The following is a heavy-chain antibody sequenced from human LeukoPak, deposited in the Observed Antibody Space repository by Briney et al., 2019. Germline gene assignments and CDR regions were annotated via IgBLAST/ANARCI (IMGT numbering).Heavy chain of an antibody. V-gene: IGHV4-38-2*01. D-gene: IGHD5-24*01. Sequence: KPSETLSLTCAVSGYSISSGYYWGWIRQPPGKGLEWIGSTYHSGSTFYNPSLKSRATISVDTSKNQFSLKLTSVTAADTAIYYCARLMSTIDSWGQGTLVTVSS. CDR2: TYHSGST. CDR1: GYSISSGYY. J-gene: IGHJ4*02. CDR3: ARLMSTIDS.